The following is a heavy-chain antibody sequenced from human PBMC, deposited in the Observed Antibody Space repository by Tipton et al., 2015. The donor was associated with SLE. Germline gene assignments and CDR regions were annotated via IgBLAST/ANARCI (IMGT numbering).Heavy chain of an antibody. CDR1: GGSISSSSYY. CDR2: IYYSGST. D-gene: IGHD6-25*01. J-gene: IGHJ4*02. Sequence: TLSLTCTVSGGSISSSSYYWGWIRQPPGKGLEWIGSIYYSGSTYYNPSLKSRVTISVDTSKNQFSLKLSSVTAADTAVYYCARESIAAAGCFDYWGQGTLVTVSS. V-gene: IGHV4-39*07. CDR3: ARESIAAAGCFDY.